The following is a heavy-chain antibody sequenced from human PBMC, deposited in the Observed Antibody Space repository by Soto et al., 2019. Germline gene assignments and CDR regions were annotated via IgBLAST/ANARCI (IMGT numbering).Heavy chain of an antibody. D-gene: IGHD2-21*02. CDR1: GFTFSTYS. Sequence: EVQLVESGGGLVQPGGSLRLSCAGSGFTFSTYSMNWVRQAPGKGLEWVSYINTGSTTIYYAYSVKGRFTISRDNAKNSLYLQMNSLRDEDTAMYYCARGVVVVTGATQENFDHWGQGTLVTVSS. V-gene: IGHV3-48*02. CDR3: ARGVVVVTGATQENFDH. J-gene: IGHJ4*02. CDR2: INTGSTTI.